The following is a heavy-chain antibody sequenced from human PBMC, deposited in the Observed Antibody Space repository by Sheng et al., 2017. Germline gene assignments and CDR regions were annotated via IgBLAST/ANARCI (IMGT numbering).Heavy chain of an antibody. CDR3: ARGYCGGVSCYPHPVDY. CDR2: ISGGGGVT. J-gene: IGHJ4*02. D-gene: IGHD2-15*01. CDR1: GFTFDDYA. V-gene: IGHV3-23*01. Sequence: VQLMQSGGGVKQSGGSLRLSCSVSGFTFDDYAMTWVRQAPGKGLEWVSTISGGGGVTYYAVSVKGRFTISRDNSQNTLFLQMNSLTAEDTAVYYCARGYCGGVSCYPHPVDYWGQGALVTV.